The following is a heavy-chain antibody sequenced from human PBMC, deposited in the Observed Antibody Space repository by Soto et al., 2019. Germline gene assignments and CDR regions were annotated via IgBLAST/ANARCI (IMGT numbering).Heavy chain of an antibody. CDR2: VSHDGDSK. J-gene: IGHJ3*01. V-gene: IGHV3-30-3*01. CDR1: GFTFSAFD. D-gene: IGHD6-19*01. CDR3: TRDWSAVTGTPFDL. Sequence: QLQLVESGGGVVQPEKSLRLSCEASGFTFSAFDMHWVRQAPGKGLEWVATVSHDGDSKYYASSVKGRFTISSDNSRNTLYLHMNSLRAEDTAIYYCTRDWSAVTGTPFDLWGQGTMVVVSS.